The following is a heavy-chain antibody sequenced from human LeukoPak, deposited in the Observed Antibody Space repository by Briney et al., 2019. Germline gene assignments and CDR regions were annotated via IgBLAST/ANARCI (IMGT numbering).Heavy chain of an antibody. V-gene: IGHV1-24*01. D-gene: IGHD2-2*02. Sequence: ASVNVSCKVSGYTLTELSMHWVRQAPGKGLEWMGGFDPEDGETIYAQKFQGRVTMTEDTSTDTAYMELSSLRSEDTAVYYCATGDCSSTSCYTDYYYYYGMDVWGQGTTVTVSS. CDR1: GYTLTELS. J-gene: IGHJ6*02. CDR2: FDPEDGET. CDR3: ATGDCSSTSCYTDYYYYYGMDV.